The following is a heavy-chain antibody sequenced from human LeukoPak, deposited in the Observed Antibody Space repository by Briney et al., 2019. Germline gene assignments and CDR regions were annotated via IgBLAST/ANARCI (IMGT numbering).Heavy chain of an antibody. CDR1: GGSISLYY. CDR3: ARGRGSLTY. CDR2: FYDTRSP. Sequence: SETLSLTCTVSGGSISLYYWSWIRQPPGEGLEWIGYFYDTRSPKYNPSLERRVTTSVDMSRNQFSLNLTSVAAADTAVYYCARGRGSLTYWGQGTLATVSS. J-gene: IGHJ4*02. D-gene: IGHD3-10*01. V-gene: IGHV4-59*01.